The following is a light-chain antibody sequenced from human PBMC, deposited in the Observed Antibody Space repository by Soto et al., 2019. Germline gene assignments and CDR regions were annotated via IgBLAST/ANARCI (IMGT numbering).Light chain of an antibody. CDR3: QQRNSYPST. CDR2: GAS. V-gene: IGKV1-9*01. J-gene: IGKJ5*01. Sequence: EILLAQSPAILSVSVGERATLTCRASQGISSYLGWYQQKPGKAPKLLIYGASTLQSGVPARFSGSGSGTEFTLTISSLQPEDFATYYCQQRNSYPSTFGQGTRLEIK. CDR1: QGISSY.